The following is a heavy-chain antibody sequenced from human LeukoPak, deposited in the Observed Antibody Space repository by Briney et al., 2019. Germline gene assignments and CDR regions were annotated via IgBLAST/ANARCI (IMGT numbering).Heavy chain of an antibody. CDR1: GYTFTSYG. Sequence: ASVKVSCKASGYTFTSYGISWVRQAPGQGLEWMGWVSAYNGNTNYAQKLQGRVTMTTDTSTSTAYMELRSLRSDDTAVYYCARGGDDILTGYQNWFDPWGQGTLVTVSS. CDR2: VSAYNGNT. J-gene: IGHJ5*02. CDR3: ARGGDDILTGYQNWFDP. V-gene: IGHV1-18*01. D-gene: IGHD3-9*01.